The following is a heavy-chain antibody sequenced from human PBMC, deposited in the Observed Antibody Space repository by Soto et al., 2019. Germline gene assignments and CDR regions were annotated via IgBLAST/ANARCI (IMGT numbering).Heavy chain of an antibody. D-gene: IGHD2-15*01. CDR2: ISRTSDTM. V-gene: IGHV3-48*01. J-gene: IGHJ4*02. CDR3: ARDREYCSGDNCYETGSDY. Sequence: EVQMVESGGGLVQPGGSLRLSCAASGFSFTSYTMHWVRQAPGKGLEWVSDISRTSDTMSYANSVKGRFTISRDNANKSLYLKMNRQRAEDTAMYYGARDREYCSGDNCYETGSDYWGQGTLVTVSS. CDR1: GFSFTSYT.